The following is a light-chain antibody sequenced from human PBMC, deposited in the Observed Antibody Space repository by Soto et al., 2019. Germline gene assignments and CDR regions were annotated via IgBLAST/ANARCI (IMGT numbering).Light chain of an antibody. Sequence: DIQMTQSPSSLSASVGDRVTITCRASQTISSSVNWYQQKPGKAPKLLIFAASSLQSGVPSRFSGSGSGTDFTLIISSLQPEDLATYYCQQSYSTPVTFGQGTKLEIK. J-gene: IGKJ2*01. V-gene: IGKV1-39*01. CDR1: QTISSS. CDR3: QQSYSTPVT. CDR2: AAS.